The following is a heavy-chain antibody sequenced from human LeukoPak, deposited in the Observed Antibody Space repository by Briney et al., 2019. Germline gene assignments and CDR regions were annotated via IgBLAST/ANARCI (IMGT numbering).Heavy chain of an antibody. CDR3: AREQWLVPYSDY. J-gene: IGHJ4*02. D-gene: IGHD6-19*01. CDR2: IYYSGST. V-gene: IGHV4-59*01. CDR1: GGSISSYY. Sequence: SETLSLTCTVSGGSISSYYWSWIRQPPGKGLEWIGYIYYSGSTNYNPSLKSRVTISVDTSKNQFSLKLGSVTAADPAVYYCAREQWLVPYSDYWGQGTLVTVSS.